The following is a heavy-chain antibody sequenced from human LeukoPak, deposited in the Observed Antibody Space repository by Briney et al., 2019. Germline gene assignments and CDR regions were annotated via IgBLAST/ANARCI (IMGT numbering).Heavy chain of an antibody. Sequence: ASVKVSCKASGYTFTGYYMHWVRQAPGQGLEWMGWINPNSGGTNYAQKFQGRVTMTRDTPTSTVYMELSSLRSDDTAVYYCAREYYDFWSGYSSYYYYMDVWGKGTTVTVSS. CDR2: INPNSGGT. D-gene: IGHD3-3*01. CDR3: AREYYDFWSGYSSYYYYMDV. V-gene: IGHV1-2*02. J-gene: IGHJ6*03. CDR1: GYTFTGYY.